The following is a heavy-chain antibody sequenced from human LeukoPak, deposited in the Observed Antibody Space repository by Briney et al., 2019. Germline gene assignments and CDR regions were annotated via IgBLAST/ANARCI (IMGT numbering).Heavy chain of an antibody. CDR2: IYYSGST. Sequence: SETLSLTCTVSGGSVSSYYWSWIRQPPGKGLEWIGYIYYSGSTNYNPSLKSRVTISVDTSKNQFSLKLSPVTAADTAVYYCARLHDGYRYGADYWGQGTLVTAS. CDR1: GGSVSSYY. V-gene: IGHV4-59*08. J-gene: IGHJ4*02. D-gene: IGHD5-18*01. CDR3: ARLHDGYRYGADY.